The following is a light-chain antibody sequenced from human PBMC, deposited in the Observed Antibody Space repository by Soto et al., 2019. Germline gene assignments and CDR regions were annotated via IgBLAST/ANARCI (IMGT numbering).Light chain of an antibody. CDR1: QRVARW. CDR3: QQYDTNWT. J-gene: IGKJ1*01. CDR2: GAS. Sequence: DIQMTQSPSTLTASVGDRAITTCRASQRVARWLAWYQQKPGKAPKVLISGASNLESGVPSRFSGSGFGTQFTLTISSLQPDDSATYYCQQYDTNWTFGQGTKVEI. V-gene: IGKV1-5*01.